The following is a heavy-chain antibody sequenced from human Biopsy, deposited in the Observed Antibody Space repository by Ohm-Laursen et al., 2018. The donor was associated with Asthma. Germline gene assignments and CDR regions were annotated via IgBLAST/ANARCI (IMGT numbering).Heavy chain of an antibody. D-gene: IGHD1-7*01. CDR3: AREGITGTTAWFDP. J-gene: IGHJ5*02. CDR1: GYTFTGYY. V-gene: IGHV1-2*06. Sequence: GSSVKVSCKASGYTFTGYYMHWVRQAPGQGLEWMGRINPNSGGTNYAQKFQGRVTMTRDTSISTAHMELSRLRSDDTAVYYCAREGITGTTAWFDPWGQGTLVTVSS. CDR2: INPNSGGT.